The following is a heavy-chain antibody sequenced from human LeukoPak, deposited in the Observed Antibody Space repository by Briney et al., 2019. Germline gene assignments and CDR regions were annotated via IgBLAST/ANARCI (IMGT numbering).Heavy chain of an antibody. D-gene: IGHD3-10*01. CDR1: GFTFSTYP. CDR2: MSFDGDSE. Sequence: PGGSLRLSCAASGFTFSTYPMHWVRQAPGKGLEWVAVMSFDGDSEYYSDSVRGRFTVSRDNAKSTLYLQMNSLRPEDTAVYYCARGYGSGFLDAFDIWGQGTMVTVSS. V-gene: IGHV3-30-3*01. CDR3: ARGYGSGFLDAFDI. J-gene: IGHJ3*02.